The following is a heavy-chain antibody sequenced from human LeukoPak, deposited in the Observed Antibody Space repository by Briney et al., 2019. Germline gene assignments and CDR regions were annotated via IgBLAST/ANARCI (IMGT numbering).Heavy chain of an antibody. Sequence: GGSLRLSCAASGDPFSASWMHWVRQAPGKGLAWVSHISSDGSIIVFADAVKGRFTISRDNAKNTLCLQMNSLRVDDTAVYYCARVVSSSWYFDYWGQGTLVTVSS. CDR3: ARVVSSSWYFDY. J-gene: IGHJ4*02. V-gene: IGHV3-74*01. CDR1: GDPFSASW. CDR2: ISSDGSII. D-gene: IGHD6-13*01.